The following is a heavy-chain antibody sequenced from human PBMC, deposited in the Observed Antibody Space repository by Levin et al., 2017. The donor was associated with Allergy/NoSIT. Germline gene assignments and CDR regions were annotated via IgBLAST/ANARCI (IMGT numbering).Heavy chain of an antibody. J-gene: IGHJ4*02. CDR3: AKDIVSGTTEVGHFDY. D-gene: IGHD4-23*01. CDR1: GFTFDDYA. Sequence: GGSLRLSCAASGFTFDDYAMHWVRHAPGKGLEWVSGISWTSGSIGYADSVKGRFTISRDNAKNSLYLQMNSLRAEDTALYYCAKDIVSGTTEVGHFDYWGQGTLVTVSS. V-gene: IGHV3-9*01. CDR2: ISWTSGSI.